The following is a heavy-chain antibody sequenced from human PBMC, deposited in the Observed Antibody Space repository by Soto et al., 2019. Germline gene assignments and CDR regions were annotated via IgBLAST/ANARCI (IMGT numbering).Heavy chain of an antibody. Sequence: SQTLSLTCAISGDSVSSNSAAWNWIRQSPSRGLEWLGRTYYRSKWYNDYAVSVKSRITINPDTSKNQFSLQLNSVTPEDTAVYYCARDAIWNEDYLSPLSSFDIWGQGTMVTV. CDR2: TYYRSKWYN. V-gene: IGHV6-1*01. CDR3: ARDAIWNEDYLSPLSSFDI. J-gene: IGHJ3*02. D-gene: IGHD1-1*01. CDR1: GDSVSSNSAA.